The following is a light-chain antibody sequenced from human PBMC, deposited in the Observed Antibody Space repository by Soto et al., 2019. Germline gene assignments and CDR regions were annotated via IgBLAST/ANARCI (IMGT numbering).Light chain of an antibody. J-gene: IGKJ4*01. V-gene: IGKV3-15*01. CDR1: QGVSSY. CDR3: QQYNNWPLT. CDR2: GAS. Sequence: VMTQSPATLSVSLGARLTLSCRAGQGVSSYLAWYQQKPGQAPRLLIYGASTRATGIPARFSGSGSGTEFTLTISSLQSEDFAVYSCQQYNNWPLTFGGGTKVDIK.